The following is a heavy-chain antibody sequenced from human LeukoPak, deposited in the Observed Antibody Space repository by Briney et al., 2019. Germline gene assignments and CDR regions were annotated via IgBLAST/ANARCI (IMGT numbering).Heavy chain of an antibody. CDR2: ISWDGGST. Sequence: GGSLRLSCAASGFTFSTSAMNWVRQAPGKGLEWVSLISWDGGSTYYADSVKGRFTISRDNSKNSLYLQMNSLRAEDTALYYCASRAGYWGQGTLVTVSS. CDR1: GFTFSTSA. J-gene: IGHJ4*02. CDR3: ASRAGY. V-gene: IGHV3-43D*03.